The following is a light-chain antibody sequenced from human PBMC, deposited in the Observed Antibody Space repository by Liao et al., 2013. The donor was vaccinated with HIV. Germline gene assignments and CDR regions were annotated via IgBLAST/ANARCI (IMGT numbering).Light chain of an antibody. J-gene: IGLJ1*01. CDR3: QVWDSFSTFV. CDR2: ENY. V-gene: IGLV3-21*01. CDR1: NIGSKS. Sequence: SYELTQPPSVSVAPGKTASITCGGSNIGSKSVHWYQQKPGQAPVVVMYENYKRPSGIPDRFSGSKSGSTATLTIRGTQVTDEADYYCQVWDSFSTFVLGSGTQVTVL.